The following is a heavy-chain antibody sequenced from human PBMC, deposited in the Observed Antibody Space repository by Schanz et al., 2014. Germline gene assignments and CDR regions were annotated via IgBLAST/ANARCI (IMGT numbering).Heavy chain of an antibody. CDR1: GFTFSSYA. CDR2: IGTSGGT. CDR3: AKSQGSSFDS. D-gene: IGHD6-13*01. V-gene: IGHV3-23*01. Sequence: EVQLLESGGGLVQPGGSLRLSCAASGFTFSSYAMSWVRQAPGKGLEWVSTIGTSGGTNYAESVKGRFTISRDNSKNTLYLQMSSLRAEDTAVYYCAKSQGSSFDSWGQGTLVTVSS. J-gene: IGHJ4*02.